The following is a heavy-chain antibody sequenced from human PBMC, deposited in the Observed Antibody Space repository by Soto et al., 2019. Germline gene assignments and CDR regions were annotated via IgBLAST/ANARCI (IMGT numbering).Heavy chain of an antibody. CDR1: GASVNTGDYY. CDR2: IFYSGDT. J-gene: IGHJ1*01. D-gene: IGHD1-1*01. Sequence: VQLQGSGPGLVKPSQTLSLTCTVSGASVNTGDYYWSYIRQSPGTGLEWLGYIFYSGDTYYNPSLKSRATISLNTSRNQISLTLTSVTDADPAVYFCVGTGTTEDFWGQGTLVTVSS. CDR3: VGTGTTEDF. V-gene: IGHV4-30-4*01.